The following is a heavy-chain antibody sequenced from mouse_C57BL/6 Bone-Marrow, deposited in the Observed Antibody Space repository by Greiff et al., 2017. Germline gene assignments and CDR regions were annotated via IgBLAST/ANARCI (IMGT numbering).Heavy chain of an antibody. J-gene: IGHJ3*01. CDR2: IDTENGDT. CDR1: GFNIKDDY. Sequence: EVQLQESGAELVRPGASVKLSCTASGFNIKDDYMHWVKQRPEQGLEWIGWIDTENGDTEYASKFQGKATITVDTSSNTAYLQLSSLTSEDTAVYYCTRIAYWGQGTLVTVSA. CDR3: TRIAY. V-gene: IGHV14-4*01.